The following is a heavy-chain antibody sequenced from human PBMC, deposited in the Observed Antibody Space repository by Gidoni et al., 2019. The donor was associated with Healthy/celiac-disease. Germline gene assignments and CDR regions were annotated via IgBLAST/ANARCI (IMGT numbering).Heavy chain of an antibody. V-gene: IGHV4-38-2*02. J-gene: IGHJ3*02. CDR2: IYHSGST. CDR1: GYSISSGYY. Sequence: QVQLQESGPGLVKPSETLSLTCTVPGYSISSGYYWGWIRQPPGKGLEWIGSIYHSGSTYYNPSLKSRVTISVDTSKNQFSLKLSSVTAADTAVYYCARTTARSDAFDIWGQGTMVTVSS. CDR3: ARTTARSDAFDI. D-gene: IGHD1-1*01.